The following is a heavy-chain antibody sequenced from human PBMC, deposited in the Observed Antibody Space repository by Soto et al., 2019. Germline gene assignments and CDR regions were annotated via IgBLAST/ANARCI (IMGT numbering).Heavy chain of an antibody. CDR3: ARDALRIPATFWPH. CDR1: GGTFSSYA. V-gene: IGHV1-2*02. J-gene: IGHJ4*02. Sequence: ASVKVCCKASGGTFSSYAISWVRQAPGQGLEWMGWINPNSGGTDSAQKFQGRVTMTRDKSISTAYMELSRLRSDDTAIYYCARDALRIPATFWPHWGQGTLVTVSS. CDR2: INPNSGGT. D-gene: IGHD2-15*01.